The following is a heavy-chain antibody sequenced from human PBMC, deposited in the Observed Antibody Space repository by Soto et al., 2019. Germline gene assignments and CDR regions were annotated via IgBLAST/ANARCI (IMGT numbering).Heavy chain of an antibody. D-gene: IGHD2-21*02. Sequence: EVKLLESGGGLEQPGGSLRLSCAASGFTFSSYAMSWVRQAPGRGLEWVSAISGSGGTTYYGDSVRGRFTVSRDNSRDTLYLQMNSLRADDTALYYCASNCGGDCYTNFDYWGQGTLVTVSS. CDR2: ISGSGGTT. CDR3: ASNCGGDCYTNFDY. J-gene: IGHJ4*02. CDR1: GFTFSSYA. V-gene: IGHV3-23*01.